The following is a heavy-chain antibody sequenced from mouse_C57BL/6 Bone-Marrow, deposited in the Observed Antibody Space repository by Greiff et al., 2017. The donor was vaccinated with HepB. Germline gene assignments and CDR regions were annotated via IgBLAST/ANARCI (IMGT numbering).Heavy chain of an antibody. CDR3: ARWDLYYYGSYYAMDY. Sequence: QVHVKQPGAELVKPGASVKLSCKASGYTFTSYWMHWVKQRPGRGLEWIGRIDPNSGGTKYNEKFKSKATLTVDKPSSTAYMQLSSLTSEDSAVYYCARWDLYYYGSYYAMDYWGQGTSVTVSS. CDR2: IDPNSGGT. D-gene: IGHD1-1*01. J-gene: IGHJ4*01. V-gene: IGHV1-72*01. CDR1: GYTFTSYW.